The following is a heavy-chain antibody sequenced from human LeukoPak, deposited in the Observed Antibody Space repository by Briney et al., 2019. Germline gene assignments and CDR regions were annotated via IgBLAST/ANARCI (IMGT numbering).Heavy chain of an antibody. D-gene: IGHD1-26*01. V-gene: IGHV4-61*01. CDR2: IYYTGST. J-gene: IGHJ3*02. Sequence: PSETLSLTCTVSGGSVSSGSYYWSWLRQPPGKGLEWIAYIYYTGSTNYNPSLESRVTASIDTSKNQFSLKLNSVTAADTAVYYCARTTGIVGITGAFDIWGQGTVVTVSS. CDR3: ARTTGIVGITGAFDI. CDR1: GGSVSSGSYY.